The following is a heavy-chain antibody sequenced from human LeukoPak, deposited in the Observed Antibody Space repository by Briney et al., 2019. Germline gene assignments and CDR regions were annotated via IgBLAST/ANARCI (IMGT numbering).Heavy chain of an antibody. Sequence: GGSLRLSCAASGFAFTTYAMSWVRQAPGKGLEWVSVISSSGDSTYCADSVKGRFTVSRDNPKNTLYLQMNSLRAEDTAVYYCAKLTGRNNFDYWGQGTLVTVSS. CDR3: AKLTGRNNFDY. V-gene: IGHV3-23*01. J-gene: IGHJ4*02. CDR1: GFAFTTYA. CDR2: ISSSGDST.